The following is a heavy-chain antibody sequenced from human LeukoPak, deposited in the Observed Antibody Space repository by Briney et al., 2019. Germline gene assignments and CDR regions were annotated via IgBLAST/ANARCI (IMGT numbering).Heavy chain of an antibody. CDR1: GFTFSNYG. Sequence: GGTLRLSCAASGFTFSNYGMTWVRQAPGKGLEWVSSISGSAATISYADSVKGRFTISRDNSKNTLYLQMNSLRAEDTVVYFCAKDMVRGYYFDCWGQGTLITVSS. J-gene: IGHJ4*02. D-gene: IGHD3-10*01. CDR2: ISGSAATI. CDR3: AKDMVRGYYFDC. V-gene: IGHV3-23*01.